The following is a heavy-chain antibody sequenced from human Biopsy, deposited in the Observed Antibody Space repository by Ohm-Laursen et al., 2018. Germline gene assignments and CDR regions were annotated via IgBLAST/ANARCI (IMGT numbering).Heavy chain of an antibody. D-gene: IGHD3-16*02. CDR1: GFSLSSHGVG. CDR2: VYWDNDK. V-gene: IGHV2-5*02. CDR3: AHVVITYGGIIALDAFDV. J-gene: IGHJ3*01. Sequence: TQTLTLTCTFSGFSLSSHGVGVGWIRQPPGEALEWLAIVYWDNDKRYSPSLWSRLDIWKDASKNRVVLTLTDMDPVDTATYYCAHVVITYGGIIALDAFDVWGQGSMVIVSS.